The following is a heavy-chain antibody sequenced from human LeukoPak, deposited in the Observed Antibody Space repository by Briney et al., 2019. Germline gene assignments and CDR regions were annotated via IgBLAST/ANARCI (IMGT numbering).Heavy chain of an antibody. D-gene: IGHD1-26*01. CDR2: INHSGST. J-gene: IGHJ4*02. Sequence: PSETLSLTCAVYGGSFSGYYWSWIRQPPGKGLEWIGEINHSGSTNYNPSLKSRVTISVDTSKNQFSLKLSSVTAADTAVYYCATVQTSRGSYSADYFDYWGQGTLVTVSS. V-gene: IGHV4-34*01. CDR3: ATVQTSRGSYSADYFDY. CDR1: GGSFSGYY.